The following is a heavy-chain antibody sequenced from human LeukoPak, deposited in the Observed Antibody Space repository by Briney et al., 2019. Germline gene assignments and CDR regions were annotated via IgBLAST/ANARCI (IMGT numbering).Heavy chain of an antibody. V-gene: IGHV1-2*02. CDR2: INPNSGGT. Sequence: EASVKVSCKASGYTFTSYGISWVRQAPGQGLEWMGWINPNSGGTNYAQKFQGRVTMTRDTSISTAYMELSRLRSDDTAVYYCARDEVPAATYFQHWGQGTLVTVSS. J-gene: IGHJ1*01. D-gene: IGHD2-2*01. CDR3: ARDEVPAATYFQH. CDR1: GYTFTSYG.